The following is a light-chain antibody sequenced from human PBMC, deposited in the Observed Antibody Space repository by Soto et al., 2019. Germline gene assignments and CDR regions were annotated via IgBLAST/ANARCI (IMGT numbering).Light chain of an antibody. CDR2: GAS. Sequence: EIVMTQSPATLSVSPGERATVSCRASQSVRSNLAWYQQKPGQAPRLLIYGASTRATGIPARFSGSGSGTEFTLTISSLQSEDFAVYYRQQYNGWPVTFGQGTRLEIK. CDR3: QQYNGWPVT. V-gene: IGKV3-15*01. CDR1: QSVRSN. J-gene: IGKJ5*01.